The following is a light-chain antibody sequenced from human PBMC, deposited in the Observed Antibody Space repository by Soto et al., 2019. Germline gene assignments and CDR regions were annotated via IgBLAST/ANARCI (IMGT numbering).Light chain of an antibody. J-gene: IGKJ2*01. CDR3: IQVPRWPYT. CDR2: KVS. CDR1: QSLVYSNGDTY. V-gene: IGKV2-30*01. Sequence: DVVMTQSPLSLPVTLGQPASISCKSSQSLVYSNGDTYLNWFQQRPGQSPRRLIYKVSERDSGVQDRFCRSGSGTDFTLTIRRVEAEYVGIYYCIQVPRWPYTLGQGTKLEI.